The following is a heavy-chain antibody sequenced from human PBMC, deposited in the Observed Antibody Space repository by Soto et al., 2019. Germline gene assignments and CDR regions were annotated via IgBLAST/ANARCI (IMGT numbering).Heavy chain of an antibody. D-gene: IGHD3-10*01. CDR2: VSGTGSTK. CDR3: ARTYYYGTGYFQH. V-gene: IGHV3-11*01. J-gene: IGHJ1*01. CDR1: GFSFSDYY. Sequence: QVQLVKSGGGLVKPGGSLRLSCAASGFSFSDYYMSWILQAPGKGLEWVSYVSGTGSTKYYADSAKGRFTISRDNAKNSLYLQMNSLRAEDTAVYYCARTYYYGTGYFQHWGQGTLVTVSS.